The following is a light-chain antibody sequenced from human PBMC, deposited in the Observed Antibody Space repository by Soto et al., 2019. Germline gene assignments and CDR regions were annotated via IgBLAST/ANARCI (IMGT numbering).Light chain of an antibody. CDR1: QSIYKW. Sequence: DIQMTQSPSSVSASIGDRVTISCRASQSIYKWLVWYQQKPGKAPKLLIYDASSLESGVPSRFSGSGSGTEFTLTISSLQPDDFATYYCQQYNSYPLTFGGGTKVEIK. CDR3: QQYNSYPLT. J-gene: IGKJ4*01. V-gene: IGKV1-5*01. CDR2: DAS.